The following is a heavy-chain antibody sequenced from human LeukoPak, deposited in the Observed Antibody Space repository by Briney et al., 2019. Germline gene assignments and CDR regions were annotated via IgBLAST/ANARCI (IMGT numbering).Heavy chain of an antibody. J-gene: IGHJ4*02. D-gene: IGHD2-8*02. Sequence: GALRLSCAASRLTFSSYDMSWVRQAPGKGLEWVSTISGNGGATYYADSVKGRFPLSRDNSENTLYLQMNSLRADDTAVYYCARDLPVGEYVGYWGKGTLVTVSS. CDR1: RLTFSSYD. V-gene: IGHV3-23*01. CDR2: ISGNGGAT. CDR3: ARDLPVGEYVGY.